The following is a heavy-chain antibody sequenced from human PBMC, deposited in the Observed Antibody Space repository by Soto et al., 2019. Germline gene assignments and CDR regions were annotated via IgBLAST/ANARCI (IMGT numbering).Heavy chain of an antibody. CDR1: EDTFTRYV. J-gene: IGHJ6*02. D-gene: IGHD2-2*01. CDR3: AASSSSTSSCKHHFYALDV. V-gene: IGHV1-3*01. CDR2: INAGNGNT. Sequence: ASVKVPCKASEDTFTRYVIHWVRQAPGQRLVWMGWINAGNGNTKYSQNFQGRVTITRDASASTAYMELSSLRSQDTAVYYCAASSSSTSSCKHHFYALDVWGQGTTVTVSS.